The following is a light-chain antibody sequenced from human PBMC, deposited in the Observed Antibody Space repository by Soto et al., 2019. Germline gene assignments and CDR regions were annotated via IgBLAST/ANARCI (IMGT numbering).Light chain of an antibody. J-gene: IGLJ1*01. V-gene: IGLV1-36*01. Sequence: QSVLTQPPSVSAAPRQRVTISCSGSSSNIENNAVNWYQQLPGKAPKLLIYYDDLLPSGVSDRFSGSKSGTSASLAISGLQSEDEADYYCAAWDESLNGYVFGTGTKVTVL. CDR3: AAWDESLNGYV. CDR1: SSNIENNA. CDR2: YDD.